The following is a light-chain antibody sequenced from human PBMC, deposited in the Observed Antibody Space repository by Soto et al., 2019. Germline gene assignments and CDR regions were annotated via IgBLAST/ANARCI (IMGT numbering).Light chain of an antibody. V-gene: IGKV3-15*01. J-gene: IGKJ1*01. CDR1: QSVSSN. CDR3: QQYINSST. CDR2: GAS. Sequence: IVMTQSPATLSVSPGERATLSCRASQSVSSNLAWYQQKPGQSPRLLIYGASTRATGVPARFSGSGSGTEYTHTPSQPPSDLFDVYSCQQYINSSTFSQGSNVDNK.